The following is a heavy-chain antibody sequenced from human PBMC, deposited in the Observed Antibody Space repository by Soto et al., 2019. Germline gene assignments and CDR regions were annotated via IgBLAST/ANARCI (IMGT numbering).Heavy chain of an antibody. CDR3: AKDVYDFWSGYYTPGQYYGMDV. CDR2: ISGSGGST. D-gene: IGHD3-3*01. CDR1: GFTFSSYS. Sequence: GGSLRLSCAASGFTFSSYSMSWVRQAPGKRLERVTAISGSGGSTYYADSVKGRFTISRDNSKNTLYLQMNSLRAEDTAVYYCAKDVYDFWSGYYTPGQYYGMDVWGQGTTVTVSS. V-gene: IGHV3-23*01. J-gene: IGHJ6*02.